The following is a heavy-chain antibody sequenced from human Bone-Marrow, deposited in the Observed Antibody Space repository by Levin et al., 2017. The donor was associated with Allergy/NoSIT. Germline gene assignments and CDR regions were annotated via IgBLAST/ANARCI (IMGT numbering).Heavy chain of an antibody. V-gene: IGHV4-34*01. CDR2: INHSGST. Sequence: SETLSLTCAVYGGSFSGYYWSWIRQPPGKGLEWIGEINHSGSTNYNPSLKSRVTISVDTSKNQFSLKLSSVTAADTAVYYCARDRVRDSSGYYPDYFDYWGQGTLVTVSS. CDR3: ARDRVRDSSGYYPDYFDY. CDR1: GGSFSGYY. D-gene: IGHD3-22*01. J-gene: IGHJ4*02.